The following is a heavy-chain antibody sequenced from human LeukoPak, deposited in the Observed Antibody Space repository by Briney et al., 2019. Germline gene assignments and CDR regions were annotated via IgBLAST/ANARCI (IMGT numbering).Heavy chain of an antibody. Sequence: ASVKVSCKVSGYTLTELSMHWVRQAPGKGLEWMGGFDPXDGETIYAQKFQGRVTMTEDTSTDTAYMELSSLRSEDTAVYYCATDSDPSIAARPRYYYYYYGMDVWGQGTTVTVSS. J-gene: IGHJ6*02. CDR1: GYTLTELS. D-gene: IGHD6-6*01. CDR2: FDPXDGET. V-gene: IGHV1-24*01. CDR3: ATDSDPSIAARPRYYYYYYGMDV.